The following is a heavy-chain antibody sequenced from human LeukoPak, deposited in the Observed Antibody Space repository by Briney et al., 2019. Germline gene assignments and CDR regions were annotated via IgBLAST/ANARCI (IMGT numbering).Heavy chain of an antibody. CDR3: ARDTTYYDYVWGSYRYTGYSDY. D-gene: IGHD3-16*02. Sequence: PGGSLRLSCVASGFPFSSYWMTWVRQAPGKGLEWVANIKQDGSKKSYVDSVKSRFTISRDNAKNSLYLQMNSLRAEDTAVYYCARDTTYYDYVWGSYRYTGYSDYWGQGTLVTVSS. J-gene: IGHJ4*02. CDR2: IKQDGSKK. CDR1: GFPFSSYW. V-gene: IGHV3-7*01.